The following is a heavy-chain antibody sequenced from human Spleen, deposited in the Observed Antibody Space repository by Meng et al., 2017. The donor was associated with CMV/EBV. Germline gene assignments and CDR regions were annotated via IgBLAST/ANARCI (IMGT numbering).Heavy chain of an antibody. CDR1: GFTFSSYA. CDR2: IKQDGSEK. D-gene: IGHD6-13*01. CDR3: ARDGNMPAAAGTLYYYGMDV. V-gene: IGHV3-7*01. Sequence: GESLKISCAASGFTFSSYAMSWVRQAPGKGLEWVANIKQDGSEKYYVDSVKGRFTISRDNAKNSLYLQMNSLRAEDTAVYYCARDGNMPAAAGTLYYYGMDVWGQGTTVTVSS. J-gene: IGHJ6*02.